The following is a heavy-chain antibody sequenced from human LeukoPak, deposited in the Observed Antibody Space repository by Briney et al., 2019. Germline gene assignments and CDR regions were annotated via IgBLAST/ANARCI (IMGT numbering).Heavy chain of an antibody. CDR2: IWYDGSNK. D-gene: IGHD6-19*01. J-gene: IGHJ4*02. V-gene: IGHV3-33*01. CDR1: GFTFSSYG. Sequence: SLRLSCAASGFTFSSYGMHWVRQAPGKGLEWVAVIWYDGSNKYYADSVKGRFTISRDNSKNTLYLQMNSLRAEDTAVYYCARHSRGQWLVTDYWGQGTLVTVSS. CDR3: ARHSRGQWLVTDY.